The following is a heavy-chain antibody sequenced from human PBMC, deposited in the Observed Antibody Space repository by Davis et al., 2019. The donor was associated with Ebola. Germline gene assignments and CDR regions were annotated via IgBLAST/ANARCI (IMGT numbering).Heavy chain of an antibody. CDR2: IWYDGSNK. J-gene: IGHJ1*01. Sequence: PGGSLRLSCAASGFTFSSYGMHWVRQAPGKGLEWVGVIWYDGSNKYYADSVKGRFTISRDNSKNTVYLQMNSLTAEDMAVYYCAKDPDSNYNLEYLRHWGQGTLVTVSS. V-gene: IGHV3-33*06. CDR3: AKDPDSNYNLEYLRH. CDR1: GFTFSSYG. D-gene: IGHD4-11*01.